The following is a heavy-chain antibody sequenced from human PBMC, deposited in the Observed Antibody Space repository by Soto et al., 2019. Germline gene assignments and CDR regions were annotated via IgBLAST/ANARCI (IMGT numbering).Heavy chain of an antibody. J-gene: IGHJ4*02. CDR2: MYNSGST. D-gene: IGHD6-19*01. CDR3: ARVSRGGYYFDY. V-gene: IGHV4-61*01. CDR1: GGSVSSGSYS. Sequence: QVQLQESGPGLVKPSETLSLTCTVSGGSVSSGSYSWRWIRQPPGKGREWIGYMYNSGSTNYNPSRKSRVIISVDTSKNQYALKLSSVTAADTAVYYCARVSRGGYYFDYWGQGTLVTVAA.